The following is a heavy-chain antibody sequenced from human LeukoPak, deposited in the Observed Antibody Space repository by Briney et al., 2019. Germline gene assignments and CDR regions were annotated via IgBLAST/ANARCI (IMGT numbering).Heavy chain of an antibody. J-gene: IGHJ3*02. V-gene: IGHV3-21*01. CDR1: GFTFSSYS. CDR3: ARDIQQWLVRDAFDI. Sequence: GGSLRLSCAASGFTFSSYSMNWVRQAPGKGLEWVSSISSSSSYIYYADSVKGRFTISRDNAKNSLYLQMNSLRDEDTAVYYCARDIQQWLVRDAFDIWGQGTMVTVSS. D-gene: IGHD6-19*01. CDR2: ISSSSSYI.